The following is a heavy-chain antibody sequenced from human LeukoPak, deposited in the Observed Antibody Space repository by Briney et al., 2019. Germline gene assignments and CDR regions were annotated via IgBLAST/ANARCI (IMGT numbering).Heavy chain of an antibody. CDR2: ISSSSSYI. D-gene: IGHD2-8*01. CDR1: GFTFGSYS. Sequence: GGSLRLSCAASGFTFGSYSMNWVRQAPGKGLEWVSSISSSSSYIYYADSVKGRFTISRDNAKNSLYLQMNSLRAEDTAVYYCARDRRIGVRARDAFDIWGQGTMVTVSS. V-gene: IGHV3-21*01. J-gene: IGHJ3*02. CDR3: ARDRRIGVRARDAFDI.